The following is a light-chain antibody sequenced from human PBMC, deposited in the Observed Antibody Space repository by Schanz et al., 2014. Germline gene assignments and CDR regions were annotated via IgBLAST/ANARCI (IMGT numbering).Light chain of an antibody. CDR3: QHYGTSFT. Sequence: EIVMTQSPATLSVSPGERATLSCRASQSVSSNLAWYQQKPGQAPRLLIYGASPRATGIPVRFSGSGTGTDFTLPISSLEPEDSAVYYCQHYGTSFTFGQGTRLEIK. CDR1: QSVSSN. CDR2: GAS. V-gene: IGKV3D-15*01. J-gene: IGKJ5*01.